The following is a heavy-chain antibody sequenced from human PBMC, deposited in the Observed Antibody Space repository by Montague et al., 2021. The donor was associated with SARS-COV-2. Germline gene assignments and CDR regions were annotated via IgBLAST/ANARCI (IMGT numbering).Heavy chain of an antibody. D-gene: IGHD2-15*01. CDR2: INHSGST. Sequence: SETLSLTRAVYGGSFSGYYWNWIRQPPGKGLEWIGEINHSGSTNYNPSLKSRVTISVDTSKNQFSLKLSSVTAADTAVYYCVVVPLGPRGRGLDYWGQGTLVTVSS. CDR3: VVVPLGPRGRGLDY. V-gene: IGHV4-34*01. CDR1: GGSFSGYY. J-gene: IGHJ4*02.